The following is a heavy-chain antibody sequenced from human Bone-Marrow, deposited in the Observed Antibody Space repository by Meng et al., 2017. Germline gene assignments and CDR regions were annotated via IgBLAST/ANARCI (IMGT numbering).Heavy chain of an antibody. V-gene: IGHV4-31*03. CDR3: ASLYGDSSVWYLDL. CDR1: GGSISSGNHY. CDR2: IYYSGST. Sequence: VQLQEPGPGSVTPSQTLSLTCTVSGGSISSGNHYWSWIRQHPGKGLEYIGYIYYSGSTYYNPSLKSRVIISVDTSKNQFSLRLNSVTAADTAVYYCASLYGDSSVWYLDLWGRGTLVTVSS. J-gene: IGHJ2*01. D-gene: IGHD4-17*01.